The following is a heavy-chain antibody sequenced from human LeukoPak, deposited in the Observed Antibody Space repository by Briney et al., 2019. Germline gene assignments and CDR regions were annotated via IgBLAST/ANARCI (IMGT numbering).Heavy chain of an antibody. J-gene: IGHJ6*02. V-gene: IGHV4-61*05. D-gene: IGHD5-24*01. CDR1: GGSISSSSYY. Sequence: SETLSLTCTVSGGSISSSSYYWGWIRQPPGKGLEWIGYIYYSGSTNYNPSLKSRVTISVDTSKNQFSLKLSSVTAADTAVYYCARSRGDGYNPNYYGMDVWGQGTTVTVSS. CDR3: ARSRGDGYNPNYYGMDV. CDR2: IYYSGST.